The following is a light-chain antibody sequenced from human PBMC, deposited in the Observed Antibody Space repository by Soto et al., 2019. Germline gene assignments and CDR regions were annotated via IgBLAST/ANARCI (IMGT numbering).Light chain of an antibody. CDR3: QQANSFPLT. J-gene: IGKJ1*01. CDR2: AAS. Sequence: DIQMTQSPSYVSTSVGDRVTITCRASHDISGWLAWVQQKPGKAPNLLTYAASIVQSGVPSRCSSSGSGTDFTLTSTYLQQEDFATYYCQQANSFPLTFGQGTQVEL. CDR1: HDISGW. V-gene: IGKV1D-12*01.